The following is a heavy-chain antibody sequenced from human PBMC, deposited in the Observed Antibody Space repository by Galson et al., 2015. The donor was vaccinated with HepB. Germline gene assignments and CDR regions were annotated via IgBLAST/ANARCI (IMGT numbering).Heavy chain of an antibody. J-gene: IGHJ6*02. Sequence: QSGAEVKKPGESLRISCQASGYSFSNFWISWVRQVPGKGLEWMGRVDVEISYINYNPSFRGHVTISTDESLATAYLSWNSLKASDTALYYCVRHGDHRLDSFHMEVWGQGSAVTVAS. CDR2: VDVEISYI. D-gene: IGHD5-18*01. V-gene: IGHV5-10-1*01. CDR1: GYSFSNFW. CDR3: VRHGDHRLDSFHMEV.